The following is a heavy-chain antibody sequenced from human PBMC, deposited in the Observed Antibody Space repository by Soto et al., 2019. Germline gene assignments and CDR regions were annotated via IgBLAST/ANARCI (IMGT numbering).Heavy chain of an antibody. Sequence: PGGSLRLSCAASGFTFSSYGMHWVRQAPGKGLEWVAVISYDGSNKYYADSVKGRFTISRDNSKNTLYLQMNSLRAEDTAVYYCARSGESGVRYYWGQGTLVTVSS. CDR2: ISYDGSNK. V-gene: IGHV3-30*03. CDR3: ARSGESGVRYY. D-gene: IGHD2-21*01. CDR1: GFTFSSYG. J-gene: IGHJ4*02.